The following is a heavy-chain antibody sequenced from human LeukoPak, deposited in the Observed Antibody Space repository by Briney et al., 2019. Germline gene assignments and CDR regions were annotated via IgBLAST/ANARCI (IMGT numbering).Heavy chain of an antibody. D-gene: IGHD3-10*01. J-gene: IGHJ4*02. V-gene: IGHV5-10-1*01. CDR3: ARTSSFGVDY. Sequence: GESLMISCKGSGHSFTSYWISWVRQMPGKGLEWMGRIDPSDSYTNYSPSFRGHVTISADKSISTAYLQWSSLTASDTAMYYCARTSSFGVDYWGQGTLVTVSS. CDR1: GHSFTSYW. CDR2: IDPSDSYT.